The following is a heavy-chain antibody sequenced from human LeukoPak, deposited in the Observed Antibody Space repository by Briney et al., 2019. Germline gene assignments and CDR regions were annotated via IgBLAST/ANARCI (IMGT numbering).Heavy chain of an antibody. Sequence: PGGSLRLSCIASSFSFSDYAMHWVRQTPGKGLHWVAVISHDGESKYVADFVRGRFTISRDNSKNTLSLQMNSLRAEDSGVYYCARPPRAVVTYYAGMDVWGQGTTVAVSS. CDR1: SFSFSDYA. D-gene: IGHD2-21*02. CDR2: ISHDGESK. CDR3: ARPPRAVVTYYAGMDV. J-gene: IGHJ6*02. V-gene: IGHV3-30*04.